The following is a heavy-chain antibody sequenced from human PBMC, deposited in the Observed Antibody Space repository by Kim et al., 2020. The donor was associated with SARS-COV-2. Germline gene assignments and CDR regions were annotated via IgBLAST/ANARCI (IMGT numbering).Heavy chain of an antibody. Sequence: ASVKVSCKASGYTFTSYGISWVRQAPGQGLEWMGWISAYNGNTNYAQKLQGRVTMTTDTSTSTAYMELRSLRSDDTAVYYCARDEGDCSSTSCSGYYYYMDVWGKGTTVTVSS. CDR1: GYTFTSYG. D-gene: IGHD2-2*01. V-gene: IGHV1-18*01. CDR3: ARDEGDCSSTSCSGYYYYMDV. CDR2: ISAYNGNT. J-gene: IGHJ6*03.